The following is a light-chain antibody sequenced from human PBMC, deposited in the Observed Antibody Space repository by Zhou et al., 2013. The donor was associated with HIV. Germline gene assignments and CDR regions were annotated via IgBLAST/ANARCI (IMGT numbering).Light chain of an antibody. CDR3: LQHKTYPLS. Sequence: AIQLTQSPSSLSASVGDRVTITCRASQGIATALAWYQQKPGKSPKLLIYDAISLESGVPSRFSGTGSETEFTLTISSLQPEDFATYYCLQHKTYPLSFGPGTKVDFK. CDR2: DAI. V-gene: IGKV1-13*02. CDR1: QGIATA. J-gene: IGKJ3*01.